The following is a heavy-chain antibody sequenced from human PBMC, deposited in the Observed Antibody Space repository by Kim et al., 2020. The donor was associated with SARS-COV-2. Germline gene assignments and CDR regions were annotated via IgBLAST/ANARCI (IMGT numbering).Heavy chain of an antibody. Sequence: GGSLRLSCAASGFTFSTYGMHWVRQPPGRGLEWVAMIWNDGSNKFYTDSVKGRFTISRDNFRNTLYLQMNSLRAEDTAVYYCATEYSASSAFDFWGQGSLSLSPQ. CDR3: ATEYSASSAFDF. CDR1: GFTFSTYG. CDR2: IWNDGSNK. V-gene: IGHV3-33*01. J-gene: IGHJ4*02. D-gene: IGHD6-6*01.